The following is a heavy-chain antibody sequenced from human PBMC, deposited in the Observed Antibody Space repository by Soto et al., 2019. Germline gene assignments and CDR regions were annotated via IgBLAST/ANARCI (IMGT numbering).Heavy chain of an antibody. CDR1: SGSISSGDYY. J-gene: IGHJ4*02. CDR3: ARVYSGWRTFDY. CDR2: IYYSGST. D-gene: IGHD6-19*01. Sequence: TSETLSLTCTVSSGSISSGDYYWNWIRQPPGKGLEWIGYIYYSGSTYYNPSLKSRVTISVDTSKNQFSLKLSSVTAADTAVYYCARVYSGWRTFDYWGQGTLVTVSS. V-gene: IGHV4-30-4*02.